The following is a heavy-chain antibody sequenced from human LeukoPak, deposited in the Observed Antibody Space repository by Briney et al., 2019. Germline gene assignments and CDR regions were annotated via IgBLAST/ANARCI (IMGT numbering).Heavy chain of an antibody. V-gene: IGHV4-39*07. D-gene: IGHD6-19*01. J-gene: IGHJ4*02. CDR3: ARGREGDSSGWYNDDY. CDR2: IYHSGST. CDR1: GGSISSSSYY. Sequence: SETLSLTCTVSGGSISSSSYYWGWIRQPPGKGLEWIGEIYHSGSTNYNPSLKSRVTISVDKSKNQFSLKLSSVTAADTAVYYCARGREGDSSGWYNDDYWGQGTLVTVSS.